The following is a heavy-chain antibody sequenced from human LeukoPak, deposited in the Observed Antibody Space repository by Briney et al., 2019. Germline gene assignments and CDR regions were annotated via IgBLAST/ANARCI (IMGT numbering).Heavy chain of an antibody. CDR3: AKERDTAMVTIDY. CDR2: IRYDGSNK. V-gene: IGHV3-30*02. CDR1: GFTFSSYG. D-gene: IGHD5-18*01. Sequence: GGSLRLSCAASGFTFSSYGMHWVRQAPGKGLEWVAFIRYDGSNKYYADSVKGRFTISRDNSKNTLSLQMNSLRAEDTAVYYCAKERDTAMVTIDYWGQGTLVTVSS. J-gene: IGHJ4*02.